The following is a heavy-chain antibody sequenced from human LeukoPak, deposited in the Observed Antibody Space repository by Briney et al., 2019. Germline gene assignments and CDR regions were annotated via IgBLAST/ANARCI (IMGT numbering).Heavy chain of an antibody. Sequence: SETLSLTCTVSGGSISSYYWSWIRQPPGKGLEWIGYIYYSGSTNCNPPLKSRVTISVDTSKNQFSLKLTSVTAADTAVYYCARDEGSGWYYFDYWGQGTLVTVSS. D-gene: IGHD6-19*01. CDR2: IYYSGST. CDR3: ARDEGSGWYYFDY. CDR1: GGSISSYY. J-gene: IGHJ4*02. V-gene: IGHV4-59*01.